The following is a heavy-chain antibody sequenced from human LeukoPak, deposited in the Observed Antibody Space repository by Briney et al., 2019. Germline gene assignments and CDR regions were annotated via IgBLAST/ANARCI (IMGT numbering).Heavy chain of an antibody. V-gene: IGHV3-20*04. J-gene: IGHJ6*02. CDR1: GFKFDDYG. Sequence: AGGSLRLSCAASGFKFDDYGMSWVRQAPGKGLEWVSSINWNGGSTGYADSVKGRFTISRDNAKKSLYLQMYSLRDEDTALYYCARGGRAVAGVRFYYNGMDVWGQGTTVTVSS. D-gene: IGHD6-19*01. CDR3: ARGGRAVAGVRFYYNGMDV. CDR2: INWNGGST.